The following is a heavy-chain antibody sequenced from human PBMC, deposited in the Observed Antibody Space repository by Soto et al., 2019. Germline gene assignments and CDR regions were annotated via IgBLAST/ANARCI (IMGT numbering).Heavy chain of an antibody. CDR2: ISGSGRTT. D-gene: IGHD3-16*01. V-gene: IGHV3-23*02. CDR3: AKFRGPSYSYYSIDV. CDR1: GFTFGSYA. J-gene: IGHJ6*03. Sequence: EVQLLESGGGLVQPGGSLRLSCAASGFTFGSYAMNWLRQAPGRGLECVSFISGSGRTTYYEDSVKGRFTVSRDNSRNTLYLKMTSLTAEATALYYCAKFRGPSYSYYSIDVWGKETTVTVSS.